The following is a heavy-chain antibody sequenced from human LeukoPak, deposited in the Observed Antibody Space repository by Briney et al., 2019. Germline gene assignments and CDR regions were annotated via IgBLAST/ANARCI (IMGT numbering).Heavy chain of an antibody. V-gene: IGHV4-38-2*02. CDR3: ARAYGGNSQYFQH. J-gene: IGHJ1*01. D-gene: IGHD4-23*01. CDR2: IHHSGST. Sequence: PSETLSLTGTVSGYSISSGYYWGWIRQPPGKGLEWIGSIHHSGSTNYNPSLKSRVTISLDTSKNQFSLKLSSVTAADTAVYYCARAYGGNSQYFQHWGQGTLVTVSS. CDR1: GYSISSGYY.